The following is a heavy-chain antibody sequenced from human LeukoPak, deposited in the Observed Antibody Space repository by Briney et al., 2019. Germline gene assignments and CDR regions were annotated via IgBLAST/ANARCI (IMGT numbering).Heavy chain of an antibody. J-gene: IGHJ5*02. Sequence: SETLSLTCAVYGGSFSGYYWSWIRQPPGKGLEWIGEINHSGSTNYNPSLKSRVTISVDTSKNQFSLKLSSVTAADTAVYYCAREVVVVAPRGTISEGWFDPWGQGTLVTVSS. D-gene: IGHD2-15*01. CDR1: GGSFSGYY. CDR2: INHSGST. V-gene: IGHV4-34*01. CDR3: AREVVVVAPRGTISEGWFDP.